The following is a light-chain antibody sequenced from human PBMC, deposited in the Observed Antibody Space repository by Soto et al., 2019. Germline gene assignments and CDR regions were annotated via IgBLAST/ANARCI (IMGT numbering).Light chain of an antibody. V-gene: IGKV1-13*02. CDR1: QGISNA. CDR3: QQFYSYPLVT. CDR2: DAS. J-gene: IGKJ4*01. Sequence: AIPLTQSPSSLSASVGDRVTMTCRTSQGISNAVAWYQQKPGKSPKILMYDASSLQSGVPSRFSGSGSGTEFTLTISSLQPEDYATYYCQQFYSYPLVTFGGGTKVDVK.